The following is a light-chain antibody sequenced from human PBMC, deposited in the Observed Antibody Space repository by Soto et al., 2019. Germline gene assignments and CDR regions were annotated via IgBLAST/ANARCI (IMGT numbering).Light chain of an antibody. V-gene: IGKV1-16*01. CDR2: AAS. CDR3: QHYAYYPVT. Sequence: DIQMTQSPSSLSAYVGDRVTISCRASQDINNFLAWFQQKPGMAPRALIFAASNLQSGVPSRFSGSGSGTDFTLTISSLQPEDFATYYCQHYAYYPVTFGQGTRLEIK. CDR1: QDINNF. J-gene: IGKJ5*01.